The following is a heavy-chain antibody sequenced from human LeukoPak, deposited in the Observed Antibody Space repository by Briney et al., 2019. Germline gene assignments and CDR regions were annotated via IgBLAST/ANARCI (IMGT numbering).Heavy chain of an antibody. V-gene: IGHV3-33*08. CDR1: GFTFSSYA. Sequence: GRSLRLSCAASGFTFSSYAMNWVRQAPGKGLEWVAVIWHDGSDKYYADSVKGRFTISRDNSKNTLYVQMNSLRTEDTAVYYCAREYYYGSNSNAFDIWGQGTMVIVSS. J-gene: IGHJ3*02. CDR2: IWHDGSDK. CDR3: AREYYYGSNSNAFDI. D-gene: IGHD3-10*01.